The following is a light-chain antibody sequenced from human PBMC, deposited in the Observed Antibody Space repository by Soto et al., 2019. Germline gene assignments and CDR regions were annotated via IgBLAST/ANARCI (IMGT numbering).Light chain of an antibody. J-gene: IGKJ5*01. V-gene: IGKV3-11*01. Sequence: VVLTKSPATLSLSPGERATLSCRASQSVGTYLAWYQQKPGQAPGLLIYGASNRATGIPARFSGSGSGTDFTLTISSLEPEDFALYYCQQRDKWPITFGQGTRLEIK. CDR3: QQRDKWPIT. CDR1: QSVGTY. CDR2: GAS.